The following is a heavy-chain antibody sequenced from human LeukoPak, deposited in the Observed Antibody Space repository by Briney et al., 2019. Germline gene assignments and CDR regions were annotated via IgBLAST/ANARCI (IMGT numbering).Heavy chain of an antibody. D-gene: IGHD6-19*01. CDR3: AREFLRSNRIAVGRGGPFDP. CDR1: GFTFSSYA. CDR2: ISRNGGST. J-gene: IGHJ5*02. V-gene: IGHV3-64*01. Sequence: GGSLRLSCAASGFTFSSYAMHWVRQAPGKGLEYVSAISRNGGSTYYANSVKGRFTISRDNSKNTLYLQMGSLRAEDMAVYYCAREFLRSNRIAVGRGGPFDPWGQGTLVTVSS.